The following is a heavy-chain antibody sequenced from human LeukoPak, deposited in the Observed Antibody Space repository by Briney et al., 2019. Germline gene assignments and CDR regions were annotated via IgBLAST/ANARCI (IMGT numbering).Heavy chain of an antibody. CDR1: GGSISSSSYY. CDR3: ARSGYDYNYYYYMDV. CDR2: INHSGST. D-gene: IGHD5-12*01. J-gene: IGHJ6*03. Sequence: PSETLSLTCTVSGGSISSSSYYWGWIRQPPGKGLEWIGEINHSGSTNYNPSLKSRVTISVDTSKNQFSLKLSSVTAADTAVYYCARSGYDYNYYYYMDVWGKGTTVTVSS. V-gene: IGHV4-39*07.